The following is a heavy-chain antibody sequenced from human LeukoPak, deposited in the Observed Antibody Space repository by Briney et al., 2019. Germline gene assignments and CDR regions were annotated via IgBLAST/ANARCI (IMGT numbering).Heavy chain of an antibody. CDR2: ISASDGST. Sequence: GGSLRLSCAASGFTFSSYAMSWVRQAPGKGLEWVSTISASDGSTFYADSVKGRFTISRDNSKNTLYLQMNSLRAEDTAVYFCAKDLYGGYVGDYWGQGTLVTVS. V-gene: IGHV3-23*01. D-gene: IGHD5-12*01. CDR3: AKDLYGGYVGDY. J-gene: IGHJ4*02. CDR1: GFTFSSYA.